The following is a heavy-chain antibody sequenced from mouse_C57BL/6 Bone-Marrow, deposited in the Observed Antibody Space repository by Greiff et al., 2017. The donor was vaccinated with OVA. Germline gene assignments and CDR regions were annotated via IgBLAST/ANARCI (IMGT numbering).Heavy chain of an antibody. CDR2: IDPENGDT. CDR1: GFNIKDDY. V-gene: IGHV14-4*01. CDR3: TTSPYGYDGAWFAY. J-gene: IGHJ3*01. Sequence: EVQLQQSGAELVRPGASVKLSCTASGFNIKDDYMHWVKQRPEQGLEWIGWIDPENGDTEYASKFQGKATITADTSSNTAYLQLSSLTSEDTAVYYCTTSPYGYDGAWFAYWGQGTLVTVSA. D-gene: IGHD2-2*01.